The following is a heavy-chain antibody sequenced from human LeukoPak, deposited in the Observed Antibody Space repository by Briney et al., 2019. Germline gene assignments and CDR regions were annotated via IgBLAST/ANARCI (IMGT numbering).Heavy chain of an antibody. CDR3: ARGLYGGGRIQLWPLYY. CDR1: GGTFSSYA. CDR2: IIPIFGTA. Sequence: SVKVSCKASGGTFSSYAISWVRQAPGQGLEWMGGIIPIFGTANYAQKFQGRVTMTRNTSISTAFMELSSLRPEDTAVYYCARGLYGGGRIQLWPLYYWGQGTLVTVSS. J-gene: IGHJ4*02. V-gene: IGHV1-69*05. D-gene: IGHD5-18*01.